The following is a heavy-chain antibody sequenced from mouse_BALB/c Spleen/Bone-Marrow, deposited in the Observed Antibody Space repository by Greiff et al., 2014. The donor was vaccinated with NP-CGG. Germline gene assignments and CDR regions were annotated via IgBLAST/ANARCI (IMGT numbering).Heavy chain of an antibody. CDR3: ARALTGTWFAY. J-gene: IGHJ3*01. CDR2: IYPGNVNT. CDR1: GYTLTRYY. D-gene: IGHD4-1*01. V-gene: IGHV1S56*01. Sequence: VQRVESGPELVKPGASVKISCKASGYTLTRYYVHWVKQRPGQGLEWIGWIYPGNVNTKYNEKFKDKATLTADKSSSTAYMQLSSLTSEDSAVYFCARALTGTWFAYWGQGTLVTVSA.